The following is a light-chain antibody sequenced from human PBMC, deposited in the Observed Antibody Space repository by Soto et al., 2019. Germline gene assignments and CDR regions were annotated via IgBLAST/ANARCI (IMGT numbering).Light chain of an antibody. Sequence: DIQLTQSPSFLSASVGDIVTITCLASQGISSYLAWYQQKPGKAPKLLIYKASTLKSGVPSRFSGSGSGTEFTLTISSLQPDDFATYYCQHYNSYSEAFGQGAKVDIK. J-gene: IGKJ1*01. V-gene: IGKV1-9*01. CDR2: KAS. CDR3: QHYNSYSEA. CDR1: QGISSY.